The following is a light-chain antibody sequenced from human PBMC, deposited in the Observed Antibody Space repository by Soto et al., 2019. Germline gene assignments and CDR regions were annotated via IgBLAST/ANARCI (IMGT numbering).Light chain of an antibody. CDR1: QGIGNY. CDR2: YAS. J-gene: IGKJ1*01. V-gene: IGKV1-27*01. CDR3: QKYGSAPVA. Sequence: DIQMTQSPSSLSASVGDKVTITCRASQGIGNYLVWYQQKPGKVPKHLIYYASTLQSGVSPRFSGSGSGTDLTLTIRSLQPEDVATYYCQKYGSAPVAFGQGTKVEI.